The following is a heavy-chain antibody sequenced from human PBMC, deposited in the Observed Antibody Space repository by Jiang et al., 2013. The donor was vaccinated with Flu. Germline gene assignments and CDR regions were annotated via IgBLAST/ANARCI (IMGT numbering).Heavy chain of an antibody. Sequence: SGAEVKKPGSSVKVSCKASGGTFSSYAISWVRQAPGQGLEWMGRIIPILGIANYAQKFQGRVTITADKSTSTAYMELSSLRSEDTAVYYCARDWRDGENIQDYWGQGTLVTVSS. D-gene: IGHD2-21*01. J-gene: IGHJ4*02. V-gene: IGHV1-69*04. CDR3: ARDWRDGENIQDY. CDR1: GGTFSSYA. CDR2: IIPILGIA.